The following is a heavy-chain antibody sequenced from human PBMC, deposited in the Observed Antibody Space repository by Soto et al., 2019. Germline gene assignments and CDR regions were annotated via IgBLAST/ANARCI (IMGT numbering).Heavy chain of an antibody. CDR2: IIPIFGTT. D-gene: IGHD3-22*01. CDR1: GGTFSSDA. J-gene: IGHJ4*02. V-gene: IGHV1-69*06. CDR3: ARGGGDTSGYFYHFDF. Sequence: QMQLVQSGADVKKPGSSVKVSCKASGGTFSSDAISWVQQAPGQGLEWMGGIIPIFGTTNYAQKFQVRLTITADKYTSTAYMELRSLRSEDTAVYYCARGGGDTSGYFYHFDFWGQGTLVTVSS.